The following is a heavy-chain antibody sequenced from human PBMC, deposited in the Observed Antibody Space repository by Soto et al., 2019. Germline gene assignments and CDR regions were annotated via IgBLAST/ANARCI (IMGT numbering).Heavy chain of an antibody. D-gene: IGHD3-10*01. CDR1: GFSLPTGRMG. J-gene: IGHJ6*02. CDR3: VRMNAESYASYYAMDV. CDR2: IFSDAER. Sequence: AGPTLVNPTETLTLTCNVSGFSLPTGRMGGSWILHPPGKALECLAHIFSDAERSYSRSLQDRLTVSKVASGSHVLLTITNLDPFDTGTYFYVRMNAESYASYYAMDVLGQGTTVIVSS. V-gene: IGHV2-26*01.